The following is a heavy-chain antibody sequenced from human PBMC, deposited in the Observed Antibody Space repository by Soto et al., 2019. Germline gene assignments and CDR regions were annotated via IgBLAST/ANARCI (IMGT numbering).Heavy chain of an antibody. CDR3: ARLQAAAGDNDLTFDH. Sequence: GESLKISCKGSGYSFTSYWIGWVRQMPGKGLEWMGIIYPGDSDTRYSPSFQGQVTISADKSISTAYLQWSSLKASDTAMYYCARLQAAAGDNDLTFDHWGQGTLVTVSS. CDR1: GYSFTSYW. CDR2: IYPGDSDT. D-gene: IGHD6-13*01. V-gene: IGHV5-51*01. J-gene: IGHJ4*02.